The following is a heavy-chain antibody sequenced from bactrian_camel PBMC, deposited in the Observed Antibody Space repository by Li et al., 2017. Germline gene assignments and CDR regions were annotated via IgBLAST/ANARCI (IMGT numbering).Heavy chain of an antibody. Sequence: VQLVESGGGSVQAGGSLRISCAVSGYSGCTYDMSWIRQRPGKELEWVACLNPYGEAQTYAPAVKGRFVIDRDNAKNTVYLQMNSLKVDDTATYFCVSEAPDSIYCSPGPVLPLVYEFNWWGQGTQVTVS. CDR3: VSEAPDSIYCSPGPVLPLVYEFNW. V-gene: IGHV3S40*01. J-gene: IGHJ4*01. CDR2: LNPYGEAQ. CDR1: GYSGCTYD. D-gene: IGHD8*01.